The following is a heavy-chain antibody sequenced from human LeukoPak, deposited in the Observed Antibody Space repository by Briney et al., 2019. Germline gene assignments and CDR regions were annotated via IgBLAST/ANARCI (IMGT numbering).Heavy chain of an antibody. Sequence: GGSLRLSCAASEFTFSNYGMHWARQAPGKGLEWVAFIRYDGSNEYYADSVKGRFTISGDNSKSTLYLQMNSLRAEDTAVYYCAQDLYYYGSGTYYNVRAGPMDVWGKGTTVTVSS. V-gene: IGHV3-30*02. D-gene: IGHD3-10*01. CDR3: AQDLYYYGSGTYYNVRAGPMDV. CDR2: IRYDGSNE. CDR1: EFTFSNYG. J-gene: IGHJ6*03.